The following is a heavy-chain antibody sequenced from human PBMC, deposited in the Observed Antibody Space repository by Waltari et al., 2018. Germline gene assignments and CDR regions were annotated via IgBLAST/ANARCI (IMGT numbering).Heavy chain of an antibody. Sequence: QVQLQESGPGLVKPSETLSLHCSVSGGPISRWYWSWIRQTAGKGLEGLEWIGRIYSSGSTNYNPSLKSRVTMSMDTSKNQISLKMSSVTAADTAVYYCATGSGDFDHWGQGILVIVST. V-gene: IGHV4-4*07. D-gene: IGHD2-15*01. CDR2: IYSSGST. CDR3: ATGSGDFDH. CDR1: GGPISRWY. J-gene: IGHJ4*02.